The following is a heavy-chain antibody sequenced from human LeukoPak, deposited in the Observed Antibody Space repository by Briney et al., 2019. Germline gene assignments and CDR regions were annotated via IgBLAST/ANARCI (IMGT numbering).Heavy chain of an antibody. CDR2: INPNSGGT. V-gene: IGHV1-2*02. Sequence: ASVKVSCKASGYTFTGYYMHWVRQAPGQGLEWMGWINPNSGGTNYAQKFQGRVTMTRDTSISTAYMELNRLTSDDTAVYYCARELDGDRGIEYWGQGSLVTVSS. CDR3: ARELDGDRGIEY. D-gene: IGHD4-17*01. J-gene: IGHJ4*02. CDR1: GYTFTGYY.